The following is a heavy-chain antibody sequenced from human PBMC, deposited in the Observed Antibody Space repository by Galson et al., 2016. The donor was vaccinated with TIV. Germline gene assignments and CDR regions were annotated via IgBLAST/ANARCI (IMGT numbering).Heavy chain of an antibody. D-gene: IGHD3-9*01. CDR3: AKDLPYYDILSKTYYYYYGLDV. V-gene: IGHV3-30*02. J-gene: IGHJ6*02. CDR1: GFTFSNYG. CDR2: IRYDGGNI. Sequence: SLRLSCAASGFTFSNYGIHWVRQAPGKGLEWVTFIRYDGGNIYYQDSVKGRFTISRDSSKNTVFLQMNSLRAEDTAVYYCAKDLPYYDILSKTYYYYYGLDVWGQGTTVTVSS.